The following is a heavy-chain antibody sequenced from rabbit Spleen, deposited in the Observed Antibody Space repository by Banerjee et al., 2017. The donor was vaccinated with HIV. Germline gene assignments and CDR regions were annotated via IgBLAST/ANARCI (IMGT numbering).Heavy chain of an antibody. V-gene: IGHV1S40*01. CDR2: IWTGSSGST. CDR3: ARIGHSYGYGGFDFKL. Sequence: QSLVESGGDLVKPGAYLTLTCTASGFSFSNSYWICWVRQAPGKGLEWIACIWTGSSGSTYYASWAKGRFTISKTSSTTVTLQMTSLTAADTATYFCARIGHSYGYGGFDFKLWGQGTLVTVS. D-gene: IGHD6-1*01. J-gene: IGHJ4*01. CDR1: GFSFSNSYW.